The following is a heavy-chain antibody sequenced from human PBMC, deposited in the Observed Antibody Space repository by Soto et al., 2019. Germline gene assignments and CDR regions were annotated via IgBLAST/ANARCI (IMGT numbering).Heavy chain of an antibody. CDR1: GGSISSSSYY. CDR2: IYYSGNT. D-gene: IGHD6-13*01. J-gene: IGHJ4*02. CDR3: ARSQLAAAGIFDY. Sequence: SETLSLTCTVSGGSISSSSYYWGWIRQPPGKGLEWIGSIYYSGNTYYNPSLKSRVTISVDTSKNQFSLKLSSVTAADTAVYYCARSQLAAAGIFDYWGQGTLVTVSS. V-gene: IGHV4-39*01.